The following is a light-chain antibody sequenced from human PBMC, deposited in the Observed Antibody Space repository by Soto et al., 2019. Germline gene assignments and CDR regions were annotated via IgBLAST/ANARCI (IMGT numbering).Light chain of an antibody. CDR3: QQYSTYSGT. J-gene: IGKJ1*01. V-gene: IGKV1-5*03. CDR1: QSISDW. CDR2: EAS. Sequence: DIQMTQSPSTLSASVGDRVIITCRASQSISDWLAWYQQKPGKAPNLLIYEASSLKNGVPSRFSGSGSGTDFTLTISSLQPDDFATYYCQQYSTYSGTFGQGTKVEIK.